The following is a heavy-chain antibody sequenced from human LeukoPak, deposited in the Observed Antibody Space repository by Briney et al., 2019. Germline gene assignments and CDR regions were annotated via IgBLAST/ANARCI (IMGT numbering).Heavy chain of an antibody. CDR2: ISSSGSTI. D-gene: IGHD5/OR15-5a*01. V-gene: IGHV3-48*03. CDR1: GFTFSSYE. Sequence: PGGSLRLSCAASGFTFSSYEMNWVRQAPGKGLEWVSYISSSGSTIYYAYSVKGRFTISRDNAKNSLYLQMNSLRAEDTAVYYCARGSTIWFDPWGQGTLVTVSS. CDR3: ARGSTIWFDP. J-gene: IGHJ5*02.